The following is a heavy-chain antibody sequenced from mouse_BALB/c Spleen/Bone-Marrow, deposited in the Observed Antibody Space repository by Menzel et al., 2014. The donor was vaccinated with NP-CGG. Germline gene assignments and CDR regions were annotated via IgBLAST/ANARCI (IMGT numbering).Heavy chain of an antibody. CDR2: ISSGGSYT. CDR1: GFTFSSYT. CDR3: TRDLYDGYYYYAMDY. J-gene: IGHJ4*01. D-gene: IGHD2-3*01. V-gene: IGHV5-6-4*01. Sequence: EVMLVESGGGLVKPGGSLKLSCAASGFTFSSYTMSWVRQTPEKRLEWVATISSGGSYTYYPDSVKGRFTISRDNAKNTLYLQMSSLKSEDTAMYYCTRDLYDGYYYYAMDYWGQETSVTVSS.